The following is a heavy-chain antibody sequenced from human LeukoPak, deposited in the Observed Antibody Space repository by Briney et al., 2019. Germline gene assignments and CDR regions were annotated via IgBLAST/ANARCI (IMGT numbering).Heavy chain of an antibody. D-gene: IGHD3-9*01. CDR2: ISGSGGST. J-gene: IGHJ4*02. CDR3: AKENYDILPGYPIDY. Sequence: GGSLSLSCAASGFTFSSYAMSWVRQGPAKGLEWVSAISGSGGSTNYADSVKGRLTISRDNSTNTLYLQMNSLRAEDTAVYYCAKENYDILPGYPIDYWGQGTLVTVSS. CDR1: GFTFSSYA. V-gene: IGHV3-23*01.